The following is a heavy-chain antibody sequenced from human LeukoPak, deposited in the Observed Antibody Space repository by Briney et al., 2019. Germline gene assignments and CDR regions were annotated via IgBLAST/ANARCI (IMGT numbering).Heavy chain of an antibody. CDR1: VYTVTIYY. CDR2: MNPSGGST. V-gene: IGHV1-46*01. J-gene: IGHJ6*02. CDR3: AREGFPPKISDFWSGLGPYYYYGMDV. D-gene: IGHD3-3*01. Sequence: ASVNLSFKASVYTVTIYYMHWVRQAPGPGLEWVGIMNPSGGSTSNTKKFQGRDTMTRHTSTSTVYMELSSLRSDDTAVYYCAREGFPPKISDFWSGLGPYYYYGMDVWGQGTTVTVSS.